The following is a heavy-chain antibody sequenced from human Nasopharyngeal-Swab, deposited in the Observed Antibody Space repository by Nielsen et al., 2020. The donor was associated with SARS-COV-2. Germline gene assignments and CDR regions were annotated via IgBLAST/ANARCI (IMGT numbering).Heavy chain of an antibody. J-gene: IGHJ5*02. V-gene: IGHV1-2*06. CDR2: INPNSGGT. CDR3: ARVLYSSGGWSDP. Sequence: ASVKVSCKASGYTFTGYYMHWVRQAPGQGLEWMGRINPNSGGTNYAQKFQGRVTMTRDTSISSAYMELSRLRSDDTAVDYCARVLYSSGGWSDPWGQGTLVTVSS. D-gene: IGHD6-19*01. CDR1: GYTFTGYY.